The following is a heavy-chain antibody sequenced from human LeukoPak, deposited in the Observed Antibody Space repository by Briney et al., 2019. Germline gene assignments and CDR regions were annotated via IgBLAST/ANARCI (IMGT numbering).Heavy chain of an antibody. CDR1: GFTFSSYA. CDR3: ARNRDGYNSFDY. D-gene: IGHD5-24*01. V-gene: IGHV3-23*01. CDR2: ISGSGGST. J-gene: IGHJ4*02. Sequence: GGSLRLSCAASGFTFSSYAMSWVRQAPGKGLEWVSAISGSGGSTYYADSVKGRFTISRDNSKNTLYLQMNSLRAEDTAVYYCARNRDGYNSFDYWGQGTLVTVSS.